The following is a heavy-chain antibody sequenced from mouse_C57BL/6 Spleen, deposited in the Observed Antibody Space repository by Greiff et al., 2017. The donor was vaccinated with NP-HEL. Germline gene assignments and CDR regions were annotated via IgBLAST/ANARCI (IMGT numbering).Heavy chain of an antibody. J-gene: IGHJ2*01. CDR1: GFNIKDYY. CDR2: IDPEDGET. CDR3: ARDDGWYFDY. V-gene: IGHV14-2*01. Sequence: VQLKESGAELVKPGASVKLSCTASGFNIKDYYMHWVKQRTEQGLEWIGRIDPEDGETKYAPKFQGTATITADPSSNTAYLHVSSLTSEDTAVYYCARDDGWYFDYWGQGTTLTVSS. D-gene: IGHD2-3*01.